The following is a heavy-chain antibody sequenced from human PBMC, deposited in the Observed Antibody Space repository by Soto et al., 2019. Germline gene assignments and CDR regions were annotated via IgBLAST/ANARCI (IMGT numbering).Heavy chain of an antibody. V-gene: IGHV4-30-4*01. CDR1: GGSISSGDYY. D-gene: IGHD2-8*02. Sequence: PSETLSLTCTVSGGSISSGDYYWSWIRQPPGKGLEWIGYIYYSGSTYYNPSLKSRVTISVDTSKNQFSLKLTSVTAADRAVYYCAREKITGLFDYWGRGTLVTVSS. J-gene: IGHJ4*02. CDR2: IYYSGST. CDR3: AREKITGLFDY.